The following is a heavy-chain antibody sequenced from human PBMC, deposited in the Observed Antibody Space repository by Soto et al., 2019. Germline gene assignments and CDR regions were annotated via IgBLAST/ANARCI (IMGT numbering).Heavy chain of an antibody. J-gene: IGHJ4*02. CDR1: GGSLTGYY. CDR3: ARGQEGIVATH. V-gene: IGHV4-34*01. CDR2: VKDGGST. Sequence: QVQLQQWGAGLLKPSETLSLTCTVNGGSLTGYYWSWIRQLPGKGLEWIGEVKDGGSTNYSPSLRGRVSISADTSKNHFSLRLNSVTAADTAVYFCARGQEGIVATHWDQGALVTVSS. D-gene: IGHD5-12*01.